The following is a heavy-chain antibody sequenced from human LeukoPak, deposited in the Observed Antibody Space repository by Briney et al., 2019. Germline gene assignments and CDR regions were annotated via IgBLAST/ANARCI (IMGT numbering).Heavy chain of an antibody. D-gene: IGHD6-19*01. CDR2: VPFDGIKK. J-gene: IGHJ4*02. Sequence: GGSLRLSCAASGFTFSTSGMHWVRQALVKGLEWDAYVPFDGIKKFYADSVRGRFTISRDNSKNTLYLQLNSLRPDDTAVYYCAKDRPHSSGWGTPADFWGQGTLVTVSS. CDR1: GFTFSTSG. V-gene: IGHV3-30*02. CDR3: AKDRPHSSGWGTPADF.